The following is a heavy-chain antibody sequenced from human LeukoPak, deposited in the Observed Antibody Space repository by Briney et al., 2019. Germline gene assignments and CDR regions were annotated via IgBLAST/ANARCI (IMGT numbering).Heavy chain of an antibody. CDR2: INYSGTT. D-gene: IGHD3-22*01. V-gene: IGHV4-59*08. CDR1: GGSLSTYY. J-gene: IGHJ4*02. Sequence: SEALSLTCSVSGGSLSTYYWRWMRQPPGKGREWIAYINYSGTTNYNPSLKSRVTISVDTSKNHFSLRLNSVTAADTAVYFCARFGSDSFGYKYYFDSWGQGILVTVSS. CDR3: ARFGSDSFGYKYYFDS.